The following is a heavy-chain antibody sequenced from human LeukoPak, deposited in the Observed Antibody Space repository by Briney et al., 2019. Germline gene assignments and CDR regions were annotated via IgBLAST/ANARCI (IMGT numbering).Heavy chain of an antibody. D-gene: IGHD2-2*01. CDR3: ASRAGIVVVPVATGYYFDY. CDR1: GGSFSGYY. J-gene: IGHJ4*02. V-gene: IGHV4-34*01. Sequence: SETLSLTCAVYGGSFSGYYWSWIRQPPGKGLEWTGEINHSGSTNYNPSLKSRVTISVDTSKNQFSLKLSSVTAADTAVYYCASRAGIVVVPVATGYYFDYWGQGTLVTVSS. CDR2: INHSGST.